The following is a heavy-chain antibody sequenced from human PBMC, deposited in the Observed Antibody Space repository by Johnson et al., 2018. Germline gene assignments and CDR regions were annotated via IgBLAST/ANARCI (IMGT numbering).Heavy chain of an antibody. CDR1: GGSISSYY. J-gene: IGHJ6*03. CDR2: IYYSGST. D-gene: IGHD2-21*01. CDR3: AREGRGGDPYHYYYYMDV. Sequence: QVQLQESGPGLVKPSETLSLTCTVSGGSISSYYWSWIRQPPGKGLEWIGYIYYSGSTNYNPSLKSRVTISVDTSKNQFSLKLSSVTAADPAVYYCAREGRGGDPYHYYYYMDVWGKGTTVTVSS. V-gene: IGHV4-59*01.